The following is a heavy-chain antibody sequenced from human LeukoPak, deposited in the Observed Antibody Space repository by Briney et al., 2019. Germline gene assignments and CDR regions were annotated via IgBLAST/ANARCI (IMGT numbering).Heavy chain of an antibody. CDR1: GFSFSSYA. CDR2: ISGSGGST. Sequence: GGSLRLSCASSGFSFSSYAMSWVRQAPGKGLEWVSAISGSGGSTYYADSVKGRFTISRDNSKNTPYLQMNSLRAEDTAVYYCSNESANLWFGEYCFDYWGQGTLVTVSS. J-gene: IGHJ4*02. CDR3: SNESANLWFGEYCFDY. D-gene: IGHD3-10*01. V-gene: IGHV3-23*01.